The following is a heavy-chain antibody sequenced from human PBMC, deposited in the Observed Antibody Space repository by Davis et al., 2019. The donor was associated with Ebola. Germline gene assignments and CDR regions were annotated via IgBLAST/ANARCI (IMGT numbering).Heavy chain of an antibody. Sequence: GGSLRLSCAASGFTVSSNYMSWVRQAPGKGLEWVSVIYSGGSTYYADSVKGRFTISRDNSKNTLYLQMNSLRAEDTAVYYCAVWGGVYYYGMDVWGQGTTVTVS. CDR1: GFTVSSNY. V-gene: IGHV3-53*01. CDR2: IYSGGST. CDR3: AVWGGVYYYGMDV. D-gene: IGHD3-16*01. J-gene: IGHJ6*02.